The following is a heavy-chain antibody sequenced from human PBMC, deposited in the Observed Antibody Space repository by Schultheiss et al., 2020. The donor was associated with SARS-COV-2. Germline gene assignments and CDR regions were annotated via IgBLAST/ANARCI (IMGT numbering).Heavy chain of an antibody. V-gene: IGHV3-NL1*01. CDR1: GFTFSSYA. CDR3: ARKWEQDAFDI. D-gene: IGHD1-26*01. J-gene: IGHJ3*02. CDR2: IYSGGST. Sequence: GGSLRLSCAASGFTFSSYAMHWVRQAPGKGLEWVAVIYSGGSTYYADSVKGRFTISRDNAKNSLYLQMNSLRAEDTAVYYCARKWEQDAFDIWGQGTMVTVSS.